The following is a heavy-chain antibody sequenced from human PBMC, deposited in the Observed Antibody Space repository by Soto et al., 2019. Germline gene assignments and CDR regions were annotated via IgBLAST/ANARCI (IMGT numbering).Heavy chain of an antibody. Sequence: QVQLVESGGGAVQPGRSLRLSCAASGFTFSIYSIHWVRQAPGKELEWLGVIGHDGGVTYYADSVKGRFTISRDNSKNTVFLQLSSLTAKDMSLYNCAKGANPSAVDWYLDLSGGGTLVIVAS. V-gene: IGHV3-30*18. CDR1: GFTFSIYS. CDR3: AKGANPSAVDWYLDL. J-gene: IGHJ2*01. CDR2: IGHDGGVT. D-gene: IGHD2-8*01.